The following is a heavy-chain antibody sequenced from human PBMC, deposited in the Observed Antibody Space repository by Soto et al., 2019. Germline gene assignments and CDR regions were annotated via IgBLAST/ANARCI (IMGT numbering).Heavy chain of an antibody. J-gene: IGHJ6*02. CDR2: ISAYNGNT. Sequence: ASVKVSCKTSGYTFTNFGLSWVRQAPGQGLEWMGWISAYNGNTNYAQNFQGRVTMTTDTSTSTAYMELRSLRSEDTAVYYCARGDATKIVVTTYYAMDVWGQGTTVTVSS. D-gene: IGHD4-17*01. CDR3: ARGDATKIVVTTYYAMDV. CDR1: GYTFTNFG. V-gene: IGHV1-18*01.